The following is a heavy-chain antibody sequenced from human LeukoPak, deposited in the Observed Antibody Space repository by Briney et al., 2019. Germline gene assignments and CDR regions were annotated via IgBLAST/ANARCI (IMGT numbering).Heavy chain of an antibody. D-gene: IGHD6-13*01. J-gene: IGHJ5*02. CDR1: GFTFSDYW. CDR2: INKDGSST. CDR3: ARAAYSSSFNWFDP. V-gene: IGHV3-74*01. Sequence: PGGSLRLSCAASGFTFSDYWMHWVRQASGKGLEWVSNINKDGSSTNYADSVKGRFTISRDNAKNTLYLQMNSLRAEDTAVYYCARAAYSSSFNWFDPWGQGTLVTVSS.